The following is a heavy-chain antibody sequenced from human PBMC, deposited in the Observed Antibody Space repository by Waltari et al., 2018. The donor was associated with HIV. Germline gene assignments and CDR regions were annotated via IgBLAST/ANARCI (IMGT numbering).Heavy chain of an antibody. J-gene: IGHJ6*02. Sequence: EVQLVESGGGLVQPGGSLRLSCAASGFTVSSNYLCWVRQAPGKGLEWVSVIYSGGSTYYADSVKGRFTISRDNSKNTLYLQMNSLRAEDTAVYYCASIAYCGGDCYPRGMDVWGQGTTVTVSS. CDR3: ASIAYCGGDCYPRGMDV. D-gene: IGHD2-21*02. CDR2: IYSGGST. CDR1: GFTVSSNY. V-gene: IGHV3-66*01.